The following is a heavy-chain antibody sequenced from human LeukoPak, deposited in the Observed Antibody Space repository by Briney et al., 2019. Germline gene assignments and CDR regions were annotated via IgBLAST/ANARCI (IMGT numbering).Heavy chain of an antibody. Sequence: PGGSLRLSCAASGFTFSSYAMSWVRQAPGKGLEWVSGISGSGGSTYCADSVKGRFTISRDNSKNTLYLQMNSLRAEDTAVYYCAKSWVTDWYFDLWGRGTLVTVSS. V-gene: IGHV3-23*01. CDR2: ISGSGGST. D-gene: IGHD4-23*01. CDR1: GFTFSSYA. CDR3: AKSWVTDWYFDL. J-gene: IGHJ2*01.